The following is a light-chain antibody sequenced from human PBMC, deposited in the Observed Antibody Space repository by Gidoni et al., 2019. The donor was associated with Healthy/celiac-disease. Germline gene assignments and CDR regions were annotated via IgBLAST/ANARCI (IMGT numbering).Light chain of an antibody. CDR1: KLGDKY. CDR3: QAWVSSTAV. V-gene: IGLV3-1*01. Sequence: SYELTQPPSVSVSPGQTASITCYGDKLGDKYACWYQQKPGQSPVLVIYEDTKRPSGIPERFSGSNSGNTATLTISGTQATDEADYYCQAWVSSTAVFGGGTKLTVL. J-gene: IGLJ2*01. CDR2: EDT.